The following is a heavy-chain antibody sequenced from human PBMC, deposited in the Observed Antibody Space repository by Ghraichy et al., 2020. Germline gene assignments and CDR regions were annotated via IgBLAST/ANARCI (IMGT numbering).Heavy chain of an antibody. CDR3: ATDQLDH. J-gene: IGHJ5*02. CDR2: LFSDGTS. Sequence: GGTLRLSCVASGLTVSSGYMSWVRQAPGMGLEWVSVLFSDGTSYYADSVKGRFTISRDSSKNTLFLQMNSLRADDTATYYCATDQLDHCGQGTLVTVSS. V-gene: IGHV3-53*01. CDR1: GLTVSSGY.